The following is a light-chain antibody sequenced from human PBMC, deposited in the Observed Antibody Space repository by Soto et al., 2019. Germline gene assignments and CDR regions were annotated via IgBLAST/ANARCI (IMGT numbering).Light chain of an antibody. V-gene: IGKV3D-15*01. J-gene: IGKJ4*01. CDR3: QQYNTLGLS. CDR2: GSS. Sequence: IVMTQSPATLSVSPGEGVTLSCRASENVGTNLAWYQQKPGQAPRLLIYGSSTRATGIPATFSGSGSGTEFTLTISSLQSEESAIYYCQQYNTLGLSFGGGPKVEIK. CDR1: ENVGTN.